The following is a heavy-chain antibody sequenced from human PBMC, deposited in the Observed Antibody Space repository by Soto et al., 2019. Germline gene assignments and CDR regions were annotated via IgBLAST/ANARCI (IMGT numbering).Heavy chain of an antibody. J-gene: IGHJ4*02. D-gene: IGHD6-19*01. V-gene: IGHV4-39*01. CDR3: ARHYSSGWYEGAFY. Sequence: QLQLQESGPGLVKPSETLSLTCTVSGGSISSSSYYWGWIRQPPGKGLEWIGSIYYSGSTYYNPSLKSRVTISVDTSKNQFSLKLSSVTAADTAVYYCARHYSSGWYEGAFYWGQGTLVTVSS. CDR2: IYYSGST. CDR1: GGSISSSSYY.